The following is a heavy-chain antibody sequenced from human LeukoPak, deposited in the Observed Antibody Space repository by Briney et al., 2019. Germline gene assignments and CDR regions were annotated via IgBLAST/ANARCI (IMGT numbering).Heavy chain of an antibody. V-gene: IGHV3-30*02. CDR1: GFTFSSYG. CDR2: IRYDGNNK. CDR3: AELGITMIGGV. D-gene: IGHD3-10*02. Sequence: GGSLRLSCAASGFTFSSYGMHWVRQAPGKGLEWVTFIRYDGNNKYYADSVKGRFTISRDNSKNTLYLQMNSLRAEDTAVYYCAELGITMIGGVWGKGTTVTISS. J-gene: IGHJ6*04.